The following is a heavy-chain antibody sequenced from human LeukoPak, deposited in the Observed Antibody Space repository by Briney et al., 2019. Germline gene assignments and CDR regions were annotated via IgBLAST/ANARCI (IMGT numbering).Heavy chain of an antibody. J-gene: IGHJ4*02. CDR1: GYTFKNYD. CDR3: ARDHSGWYY. D-gene: IGHD6-19*01. CDR2: MNPNSGNT. Sequence: ASVKVSCKASGYTFKNYDINWVRQATGQGLGWMGWMNPNSGNTGYAQKFQGRVTMTRNTSISTAYMELSSLRSEDTVVYYCARDHSGWYYWGQGTLVTVSS. V-gene: IGHV1-8*02.